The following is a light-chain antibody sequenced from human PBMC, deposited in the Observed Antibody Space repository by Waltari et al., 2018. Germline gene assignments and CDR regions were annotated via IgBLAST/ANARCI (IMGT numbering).Light chain of an antibody. CDR2: WAS. CDR3: QQYYSTPFT. Sequence: DIVMTQSPDSLAVSLGERATINCKSSQSVLYSSNNKNYLAWYQQKPGQPPKRLFYWASTRESGVPDRFSGSESGTDFTLTISSLQAEDVAVYYCQQYYSTPFTFGPGTKVDIK. J-gene: IGKJ3*01. CDR1: QSVLYSSNNKNY. V-gene: IGKV4-1*01.